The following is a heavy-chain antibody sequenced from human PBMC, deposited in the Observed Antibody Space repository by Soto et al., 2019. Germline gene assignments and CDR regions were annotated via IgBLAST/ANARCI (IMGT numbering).Heavy chain of an antibody. CDR2: IHSDGSST. CDR1: GFTFGYYW. J-gene: IGHJ3*01. D-gene: IGHD1-26*01. V-gene: IGHV3-74*01. CDR3: ARGDRGAFDL. Sequence: EVQLVESGGGLVQPGESLRLSCAASGFTFGYYWMHWVRQAPGKGLVWVSRIHSDGSSTTYADSVKGRFSISRDNARNTVYLQMNSLRAEDTAVYYCARGDRGAFDLWGQGTVLTVSS.